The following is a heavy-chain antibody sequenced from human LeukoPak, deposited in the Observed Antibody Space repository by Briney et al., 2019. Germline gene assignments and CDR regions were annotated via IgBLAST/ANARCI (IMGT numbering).Heavy chain of an antibody. CDR2: IDSSSSYM. J-gene: IGHJ4*02. CDR3: VRSAFHAGSGNYYDY. D-gene: IGHD3-22*01. CDR1: GFTFSSYS. V-gene: IGHV3-21*01. Sequence: GGSLRLSCAASGFTFSSYSMMWVRRAPGKGLEWVSSIDSSSSYMYYVDSVKGRFTISRDNAKNSLYLQMNSLRVEDTAVYYCVRSAFHAGSGNYYDYWGQGTLVTVSS.